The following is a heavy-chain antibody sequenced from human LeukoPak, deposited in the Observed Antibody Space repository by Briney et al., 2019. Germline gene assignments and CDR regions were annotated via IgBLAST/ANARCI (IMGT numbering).Heavy chain of an antibody. D-gene: IGHD3-9*01. CDR3: AKGDHYDILTGYYDYYYMDV. J-gene: IGHJ6*03. CDR1: GFTFSSYS. Sequence: GGSLRLACAASGFTFSSYSMNWVRQAPGKGLEWVSGISGSGGRTDYADSVKGRFTISRDNSKNTVNLQMNSLRAEDTAVYYCAKGDHYDILTGYYDYYYMDVWGKGTTVTISS. V-gene: IGHV3-23*01. CDR2: ISGSGGRT.